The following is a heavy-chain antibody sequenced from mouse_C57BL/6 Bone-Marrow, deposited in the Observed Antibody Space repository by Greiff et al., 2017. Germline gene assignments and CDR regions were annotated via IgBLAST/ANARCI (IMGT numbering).Heavy chain of an antibody. D-gene: IGHD1-1*01. CDR1: GFTFSSYT. CDR3: ARRDGMGAMDY. CDR2: ISGGGGNT. J-gene: IGHJ4*01. V-gene: IGHV5-9*01. Sequence: EVKLVESGGGLVKPGGSLKLSCAASGFTFSSYTMSWVRQTPEKRLEWVATISGGGGNTYYPDSVKGRFTISRDNAKNTLYLQMSSLRSEDTALYYCARRDGMGAMDYWGQGTSVTVSS.